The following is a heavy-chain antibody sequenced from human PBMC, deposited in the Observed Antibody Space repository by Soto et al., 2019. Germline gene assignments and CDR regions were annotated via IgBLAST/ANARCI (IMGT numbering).Heavy chain of an antibody. CDR2: INPNSGGT. J-gene: IGHJ6*02. D-gene: IGHD6-6*01. CDR1: GYTFTGYY. CDR3: ARLRISSSHYYYYYGMDV. Sequence: ASVKVSCKASGYTFTGYYMHWVRQAPGQGLEWMGWINPNSGGTNYAQKFQGRVTMTRDTSISIAYMELSRLRSDDTAVYYCARLRISSSHYYYYYGMDVWGQGTTVTVSS. V-gene: IGHV1-2*02.